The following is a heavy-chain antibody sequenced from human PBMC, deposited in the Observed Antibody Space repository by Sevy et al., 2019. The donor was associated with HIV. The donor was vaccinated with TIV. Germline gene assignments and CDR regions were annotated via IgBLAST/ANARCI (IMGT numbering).Heavy chain of an antibody. J-gene: IGHJ6*02. CDR1: GFTFSSYG. Sequence: GGSLRLSCAASGFTFSSYGMHWVRQAPGKGLEWVAVISYDGSNKYYADSVKGRFTISRDNSKNTLYLKMNSLRAEDTAVYYCARDRATISTRNYYYYYGMDVWGQGNTVTVSS. D-gene: IGHD5-12*01. V-gene: IGHV3-30-3*01. CDR3: ARDRATISTRNYYYYYGMDV. CDR2: ISYDGSNK.